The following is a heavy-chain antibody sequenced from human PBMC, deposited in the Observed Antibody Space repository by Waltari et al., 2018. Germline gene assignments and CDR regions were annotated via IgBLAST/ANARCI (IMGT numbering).Heavy chain of an antibody. V-gene: IGHV3-15*01. CDR3: TTHPPGPDY. J-gene: IGHJ4*02. CDR2: IRSKTDGGTT. CDR1: EFTSSDAW. Sequence: EVHLVESGGGLVMPGGSLRLSCAASEFTSSDAWSSWVRQAPGKGLEWVGRIRSKTDGGTTDYAAPVKGRFTISRDESKNTLYLQMNSLKTEDTAVYYCTTHPPGPDYWGQGTLVTVSS.